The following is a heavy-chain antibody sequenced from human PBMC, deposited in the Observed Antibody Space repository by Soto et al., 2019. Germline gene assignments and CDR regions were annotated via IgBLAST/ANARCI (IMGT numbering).Heavy chain of an antibody. CDR3: ARAPRMAPFDI. CDR2: IRNDGSDK. J-gene: IGHJ3*02. Sequence: PGGSLRLSCAASGSIFSPYGIHWVRQAPGKGLEWVALIRNDGSDKYYAESVTGRFTISRDNSKNTVYLQMNSLRAEDTALYFCARAPRMAPFDIWGQGTMVTVSS. CDR1: GSIFSPYG. V-gene: IGHV3-33*01.